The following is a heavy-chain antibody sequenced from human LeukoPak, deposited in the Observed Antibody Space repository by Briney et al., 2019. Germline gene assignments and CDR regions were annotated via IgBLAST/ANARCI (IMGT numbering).Heavy chain of an antibody. CDR3: AREAERRIVN. CDR1: GFSISSGYY. J-gene: IGHJ4*02. Sequence: SEDLSLTCVVSGFSISSGYYWGWIRQPPGRGLEWIVNSHPSGTTFYNSSLKSRVAMSIDTSKNQFSLKLVSVTAADTAVYYRAREAERRIVNWGQGTLVTVSS. D-gene: IGHD1-1*01. CDR2: SHPSGTT. V-gene: IGHV4-38-2*02.